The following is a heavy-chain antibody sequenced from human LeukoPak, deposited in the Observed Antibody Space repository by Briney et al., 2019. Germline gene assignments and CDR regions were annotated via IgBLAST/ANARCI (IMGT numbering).Heavy chain of an antibody. J-gene: IGHJ4*02. CDR2: IRSKAYGETA. CDR1: GFTFGGYA. Sequence: PGGSLRLSCTVSGFTFGGYAMSWIRQAPGKGLEWVGFIRSKAYGETADYAASVKGRFTISRDDSKAIAYLQMNSLKTEDTAVYHCTRDRGAYNLYDYWGQGTLVTVSS. CDR3: TRDRGAYNLYDY. D-gene: IGHD1-1*01. V-gene: IGHV3-49*03.